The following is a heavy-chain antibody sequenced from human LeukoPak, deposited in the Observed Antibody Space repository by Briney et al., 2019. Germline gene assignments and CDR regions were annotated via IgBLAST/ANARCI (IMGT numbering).Heavy chain of an antibody. J-gene: IGHJ6*02. CDR1: GYTFTSYG. D-gene: IGHD3-3*01. V-gene: IGHV1-18*01. Sequence: ASVKVSCKASGYTFTSYGISWVRQAPGQGLEWMGWISAYNGNTNYAQKLQGRVTMTTDTSTSTAYMELSSLRSEDTAVYYCARDQGPNDFWSGYYYYYYGMDVWGQGTTVTVSS. CDR3: ARDQGPNDFWSGYYYYYYGMDV. CDR2: ISAYNGNT.